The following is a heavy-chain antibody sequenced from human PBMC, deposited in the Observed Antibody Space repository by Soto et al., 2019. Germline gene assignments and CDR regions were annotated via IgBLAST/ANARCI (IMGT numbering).Heavy chain of an antibody. J-gene: IGHJ5*02. CDR1: GFSLSTSGVG. CDR2: IYWDDDK. Sequence: QITLKESGPPLVNPTQTLTLTCTFSGFSLSTSGVGVGWIRQPPGKALEWLALIYWDDDKRYSPSLKSRLTITKDTSKNQVVLTMTNMDPVDTATYYCAHTKVMDCSSTSCYADGDWFDPWGQGTLVTVSS. CDR3: AHTKVMDCSSTSCYADGDWFDP. V-gene: IGHV2-5*02. D-gene: IGHD2-2*01.